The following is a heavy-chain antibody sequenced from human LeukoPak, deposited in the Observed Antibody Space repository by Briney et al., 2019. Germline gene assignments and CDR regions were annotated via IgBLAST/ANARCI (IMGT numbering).Heavy chain of an antibody. J-gene: IGHJ1*01. V-gene: IGHV3-23*01. CDR1: GFTFSSYA. CDR3: AKEYSSSWPIEEYFQH. D-gene: IGHD6-13*01. CDR2: ISGSGGST. Sequence: PGGSLRLSCAASGFTFSSYAMSWVRQAPGKGLEWVSAISGSGGSTYYADSVKGRFTISRDNSKNTLYLQMNSLRAEDTAVYYCAKEYSSSWPIEEYFQHWGQGTLVTVSS.